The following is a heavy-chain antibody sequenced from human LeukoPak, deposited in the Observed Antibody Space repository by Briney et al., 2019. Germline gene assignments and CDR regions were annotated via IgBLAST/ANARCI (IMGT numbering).Heavy chain of an antibody. J-gene: IGHJ4*02. CDR3: ARGPTTVTRAFDY. Sequence: SETLSLTCSVSGGSISIYYWSWIRQPAGKGLEWIGHIYTSGSTNYNPSLKSRVTMSVDTSKNQFSLKLSSVTAADTAVYYCARGPTTVTRAFDYWGQGTLVTVSS. V-gene: IGHV4-4*07. CDR1: GGSISIYY. CDR2: IYTSGST. D-gene: IGHD4-17*01.